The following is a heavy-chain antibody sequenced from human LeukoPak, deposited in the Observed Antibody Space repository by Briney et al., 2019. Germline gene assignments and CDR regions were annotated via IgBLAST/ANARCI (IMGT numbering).Heavy chain of an antibody. Sequence: SETLSLTCTVSGGSISRYYWSWIRQPPGKGLEWIGRIYTSGGTDYNPSLKSRVIMSVDTSKNHLSLKLTSVTAADTAVYYCARDSGTTGEVKFDPWGQGTLVTVSS. CDR1: GGSISRYY. V-gene: IGHV4-4*07. CDR3: ARDSGTTGEVKFDP. J-gene: IGHJ5*02. D-gene: IGHD3-10*01. CDR2: IYTSGGT.